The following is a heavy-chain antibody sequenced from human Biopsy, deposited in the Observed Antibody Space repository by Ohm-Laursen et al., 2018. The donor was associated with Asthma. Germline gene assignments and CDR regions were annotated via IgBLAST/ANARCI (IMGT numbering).Heavy chain of an antibody. V-gene: IGHV4-59*07. D-gene: IGHD4-17*01. CDR3: ARTTYGHDGFDP. CDR2: VYYSGST. Sequence: SDTLSLTCTVSGGSLNNFYWSWIRPPPGKGLESIGHVYYSGSTYYNPSLKSRVSLSLDTSKNQFSLSLTSVTAADTAVYYCARTTYGHDGFDPWGQGTLVTVSS. CDR1: GGSLNNFY. J-gene: IGHJ5*02.